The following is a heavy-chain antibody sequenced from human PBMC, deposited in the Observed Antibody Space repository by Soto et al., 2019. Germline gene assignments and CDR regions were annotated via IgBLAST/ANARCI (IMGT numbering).Heavy chain of an antibody. Sequence: GGSLRLSCAASGFTFSSYAMHWVRQAPGKGLEWVAVISYDGSNKYYADSVKGRFTISSDNSKNTLYLQMNSLRAEDTAVYYCASTKRFLETNFDYWGQGTLVTVSS. V-gene: IGHV3-30-3*01. D-gene: IGHD3-3*01. CDR1: GFTFSSYA. J-gene: IGHJ4*02. CDR3: ASTKRFLETNFDY. CDR2: ISYDGSNK.